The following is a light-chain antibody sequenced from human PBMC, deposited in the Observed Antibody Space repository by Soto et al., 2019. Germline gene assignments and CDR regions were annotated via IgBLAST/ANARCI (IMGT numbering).Light chain of an antibody. Sequence: QSVLTQPASVSGSPGQSITISCTGSSSDVGAYHFVSWYQHHPGKAPKLILYEVIARPSGVSSRFSGSKSGNTASLTISGLQADDEANYYCSSYTSSNTPYVFGTGTKVTVL. CDR2: EVI. V-gene: IGLV2-14*01. J-gene: IGLJ1*01. CDR3: SSYTSSNTPYV. CDR1: SSDVGAYHF.